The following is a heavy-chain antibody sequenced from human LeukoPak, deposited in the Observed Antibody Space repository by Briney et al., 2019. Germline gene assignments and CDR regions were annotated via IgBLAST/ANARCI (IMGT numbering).Heavy chain of an antibody. V-gene: IGHV3-30*03. Sequence: GGSLRLSCAASGLTFSSYGMHWVRQAPGKGLEWVAVISYDGSNKYYADSVKGRFTISRDNAKNSLYLQMNSLRAEDTAVYYCAGGIAAASDYWGQGTLVTVSS. CDR3: AGGIAAASDY. J-gene: IGHJ4*02. D-gene: IGHD6-13*01. CDR2: ISYDGSNK. CDR1: GLTFSSYG.